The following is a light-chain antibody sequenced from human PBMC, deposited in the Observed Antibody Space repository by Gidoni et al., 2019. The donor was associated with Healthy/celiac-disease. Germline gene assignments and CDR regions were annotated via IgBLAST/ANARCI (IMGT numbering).Light chain of an antibody. CDR3: AAWDDSLSGRV. CDR1: SSNIGSNY. CDR2: RNN. J-gene: IGLJ3*02. Sequence: QSVLTQPPSASGTPGQGVTISCSGSSSNIGSNYVYWYQQLPGTAPNILIYRNNQRPSGVPDRFSGSKSGTSASLAISGLRSEDEADYYCAAWDDSLSGRVFGGGTKLTVL. V-gene: IGLV1-47*01.